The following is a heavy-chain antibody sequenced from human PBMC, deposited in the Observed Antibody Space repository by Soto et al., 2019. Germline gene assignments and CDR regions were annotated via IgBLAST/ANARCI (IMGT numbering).Heavy chain of an antibody. Sequence: SETLSLTCAVSGGSIISGGYSFICIRQPPGKGLELIGYIYHSGSTYYNPSLKSRVTISVDRSKNQFSLKLSSVTAADTAVYYCARVDSVYWFDPWGQGTLVTVSS. J-gene: IGHJ5*02. D-gene: IGHD2-2*03. V-gene: IGHV4-30-2*01. CDR2: IYHSGST. CDR1: GGSIISGGYS. CDR3: ARVDSVYWFDP.